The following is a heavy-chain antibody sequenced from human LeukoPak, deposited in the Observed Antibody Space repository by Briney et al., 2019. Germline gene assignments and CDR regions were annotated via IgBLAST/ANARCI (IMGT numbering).Heavy chain of an antibody. Sequence: GGSLRLSCAASGFTFSSYSMNWVRQAPGKGLEWVSSISSSSSYIYYADSVKGRFTISRDNAKNSLYLQMNSLRAEDTAVYYCAKAGGGGYCSSTSCSSGDAFDIWAKGQWSPSLQ. D-gene: IGHD2-2*03. CDR3: AKAGGGGYCSSTSCSSGDAFDI. CDR1: GFTFSSYS. V-gene: IGHV3-21*01. CDR2: ISSSSSYI. J-gene: IGHJ3*02.